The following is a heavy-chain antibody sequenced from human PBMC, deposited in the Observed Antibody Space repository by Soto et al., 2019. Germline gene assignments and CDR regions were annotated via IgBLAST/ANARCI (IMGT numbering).Heavy chain of an antibody. CDR3: ATESLRENAFDI. J-gene: IGHJ3*02. Sequence: QVQLQESGPGLVKPSQILSLTCTVSGGSISRGAYYWTWIHQHPGKGLEWIGNIYYTGYTKYNPSLQSRVTISLDTSKNQFSLKLSSVTAADTAVYYCATESLRENAFDIWGQGTTVTVS. V-gene: IGHV4-31*03. D-gene: IGHD4-17*01. CDR1: GGSISRGAYY. CDR2: IYYTGYT.